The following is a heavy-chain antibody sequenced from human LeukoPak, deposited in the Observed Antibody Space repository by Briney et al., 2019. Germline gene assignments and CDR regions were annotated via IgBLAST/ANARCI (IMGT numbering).Heavy chain of an antibody. CDR2: ISYDGSSK. Sequence: GGSLRLSCAASGFTFSSYWMHWVRQTPGKGLEWVAVISYDGSSKYNEDSVKGRFTISRDNSKNTLYLQMNSLRVEDTAVYYCATTLGSGWKFDYWGQGTMVTVSS. CDR1: GFTFSSYW. V-gene: IGHV3-30*03. CDR3: ATTLGSGWKFDY. D-gene: IGHD6-19*01. J-gene: IGHJ4*02.